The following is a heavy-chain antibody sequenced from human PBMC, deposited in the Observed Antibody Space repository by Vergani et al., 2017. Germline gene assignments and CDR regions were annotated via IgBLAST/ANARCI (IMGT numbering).Heavy chain of an antibody. Sequence: EVQLLESGGGLVQPGGSLRLSCAASGFTFSSYAMSWVRQAPGKGLEWVSAISGSGGSTYYSDSVKGRFTISRDNSKNTLYLQMNSLRAEDTAVYYCAKDVFGEPYFDYWGQGTLVTVSS. CDR2: ISGSGGST. CDR3: AKDVFGEPYFDY. CDR1: GFTFSSYA. J-gene: IGHJ4*02. V-gene: IGHV3-23*01. D-gene: IGHD3-10*02.